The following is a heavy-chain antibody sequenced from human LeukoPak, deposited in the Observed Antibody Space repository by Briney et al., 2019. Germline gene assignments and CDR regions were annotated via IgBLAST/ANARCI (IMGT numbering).Heavy chain of an antibody. CDR1: GFAFSSFW. D-gene: IGHD4-11*01. CDR2: IKEDGSVK. Sequence: GGSLRLSCAASGFAFSSFWMIWVRQAPGKGLEWVANIKEDGSVKNYVDSVKGRFTISRDNAKNSLFLQMNSLRAEDTAVYYCARERYGNYNWGQGTLVTVSS. V-gene: IGHV3-7*03. CDR3: ARERYGNYN. J-gene: IGHJ4*02.